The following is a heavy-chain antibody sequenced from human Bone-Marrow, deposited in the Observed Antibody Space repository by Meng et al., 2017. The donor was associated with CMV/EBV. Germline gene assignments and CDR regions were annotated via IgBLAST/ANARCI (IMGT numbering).Heavy chain of an antibody. D-gene: IGHD6-25*01. V-gene: IGHV3-23*01. Sequence: GGSLRLSCAASGFTFSSYGMSWVRQAPGKGLEWVSTISASGGSTYYADSVKGRFTISRDNPKNTLYLQMNSLRAEDTAVYYCAKAHYSIGPGAFDIWGQETMVTVS. CDR3: AKAHYSIGPGAFDI. J-gene: IGHJ3*02. CDR2: ISASGGST. CDR1: GFTFSSYG.